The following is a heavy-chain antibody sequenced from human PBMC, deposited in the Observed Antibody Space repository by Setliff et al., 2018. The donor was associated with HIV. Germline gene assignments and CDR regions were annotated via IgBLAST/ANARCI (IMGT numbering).Heavy chain of an antibody. V-gene: IGHV4-34*01. Sequence: SETLSLTCAVYGVSFSGYYWSWIRQPPGKGLEWIGEINHSGSTNYNMSLWSRVTISIDASRNQFSLELSSVTSADTAVYYCAGGPGTTSIDYWAQGPLVTVTS. CDR3: AGGPGTTSIDY. CDR1: GVSFSGYY. CDR2: INHSGST. D-gene: IGHD1-26*01. J-gene: IGHJ4*02.